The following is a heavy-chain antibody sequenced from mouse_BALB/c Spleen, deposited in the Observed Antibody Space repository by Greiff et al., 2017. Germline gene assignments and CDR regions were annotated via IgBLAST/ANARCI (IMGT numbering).Heavy chain of an antibody. V-gene: IGHV5-4*02. Sequence: EVKLVESGGGLVKPGGSLKLSCAASGFTFSDYYMYWVRQTPEKRLEWVATISDGGSYTYYPDSVKGRFTISRDNAKNNLYLQMSSLKSEDTAMYYCAGYGSSFAYWGQGTLVTVSA. CDR3: AGYGSSFAY. CDR2: ISDGGSYT. CDR1: GFTFSDYY. J-gene: IGHJ3*01. D-gene: IGHD1-1*01.